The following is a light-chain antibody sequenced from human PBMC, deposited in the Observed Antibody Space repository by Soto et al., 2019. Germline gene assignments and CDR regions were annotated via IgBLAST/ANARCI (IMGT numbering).Light chain of an antibody. CDR3: SSSKNTNTLVI. V-gene: IGLV2-14*01. Sequence: QSALTQPASVSGSPGQSVTISCTGTSSDIGRYKFVSWFQQHPGKAPKLLIFEGTNRPSGVSNRFSGSKSGNTASLTISGLQDEDEAIYFCSSSKNTNTLVIFGG. J-gene: IGLJ2*01. CDR1: SSDIGRYKF. CDR2: EGT.